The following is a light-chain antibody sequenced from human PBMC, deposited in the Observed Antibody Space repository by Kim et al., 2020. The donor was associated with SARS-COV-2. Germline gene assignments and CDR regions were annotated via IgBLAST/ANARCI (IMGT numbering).Light chain of an antibody. J-gene: IGLJ2*01. Sequence: ASVKVTCTLSSGHGSYAIAWHQQQPEKGPRYLMKLNSDGSHSKGDGIPDRFSGSSSGAERYLTISSLQSEDEADYYCQTWGTGIRVFGGGTQLTVL. CDR1: SGHGSYA. V-gene: IGLV4-69*01. CDR3: QTWGTGIRV. CDR2: LNSDGSH.